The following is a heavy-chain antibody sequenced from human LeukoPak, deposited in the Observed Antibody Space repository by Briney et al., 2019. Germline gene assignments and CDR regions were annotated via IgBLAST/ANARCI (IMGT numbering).Heavy chain of an antibody. V-gene: IGHV4-59*12. CDR3: ARDSGTTGEVKFDP. CDR2: IYYSGST. D-gene: IGHD3-10*01. CDR1: GGSIRSYY. Sequence: SETLSLTCTVSGGSIRSYYWSWIRQPPGKGLEWIAYIYYSGSTNYNPSLKSRVTISVDTSKNQFSLKLMSVTAADTAVYYCARDSGTTGEVKFDPWGQGTLVTVSS. J-gene: IGHJ5*02.